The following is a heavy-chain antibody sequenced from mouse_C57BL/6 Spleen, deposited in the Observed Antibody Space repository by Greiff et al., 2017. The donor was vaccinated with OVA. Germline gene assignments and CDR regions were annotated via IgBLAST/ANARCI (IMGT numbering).Heavy chain of an antibody. CDR1: GYTFTSYW. V-gene: IGHV1-64*01. J-gene: IGHJ2*01. CDR3: ARLQRGPLDY. CDR2: IHPNSGST. D-gene: IGHD4-1*02. Sequence: QVQLQQPGAELVKPGASVKLSCKASGYTFTSYWMHWVKQRPGQGLEWIGMIHPNSGSTNYNEKFKSKATLTVDKASSTAYMQLSSLTSEDSAVYYCARLQRGPLDYWGQGTTLTVSS.